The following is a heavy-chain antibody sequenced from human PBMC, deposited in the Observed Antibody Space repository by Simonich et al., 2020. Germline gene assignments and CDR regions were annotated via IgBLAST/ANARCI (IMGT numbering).Heavy chain of an antibody. J-gene: IGHJ3*02. CDR3: ARDRGSSAFDI. CDR1: GFNFSSYE. D-gene: IGHD6-6*01. CDR2: MSSSGSTI. V-gene: IGHV3-48*03. Sequence: EVQLVESGGGLVQPGGSLRLSCAASGFNFSSYEMNWFRQGPGTGVEWGSYMSSSGSTIYYADSVKGRFTSSRDNAKNSLYLQMNSLRAEDTAVYYCARDRGSSAFDIWGQGTMVTVSS.